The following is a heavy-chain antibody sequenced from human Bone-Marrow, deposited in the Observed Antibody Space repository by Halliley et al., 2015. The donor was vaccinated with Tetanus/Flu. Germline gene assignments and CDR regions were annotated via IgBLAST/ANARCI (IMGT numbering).Heavy chain of an antibody. Sequence: LRLSCTVSGYSISSGHYWGWIRQPPGKGLEWIGSIYRSGSTYCHPSLKRRVTIPVDMSKNQFSLNLNSVTDADTAVYYCARAGRIGYETPFDLWGQGTLVTVSS. J-gene: IGHJ4*02. CDR3: ARAGRIGYETPFDL. CDR2: IYRSGST. V-gene: IGHV4-38-2*02. D-gene: IGHD5-12*01. CDR1: GYSISSGHY.